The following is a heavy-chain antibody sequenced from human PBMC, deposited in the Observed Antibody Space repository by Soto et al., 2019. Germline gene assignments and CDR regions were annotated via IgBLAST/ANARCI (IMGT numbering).Heavy chain of an antibody. V-gene: IGHV3-30*18. CDR1: GFTFSYG. D-gene: IGHD2-15*01. J-gene: IGHJ4*02. CDR3: AKLVIVQCSGNTGDDY. Sequence: VQLLESGGGLIQPGGSLRLSCAASGFTFSYGIHWLRQAPGKGLEWVAYISYDSSNKFYGDPVKGRFTTSRDNSKNTPFPQMNSTRGEGTAVYYCAKLVIVQCSGNTGDDYWGKGTLVAVSS. CDR2: ISYDSSNK.